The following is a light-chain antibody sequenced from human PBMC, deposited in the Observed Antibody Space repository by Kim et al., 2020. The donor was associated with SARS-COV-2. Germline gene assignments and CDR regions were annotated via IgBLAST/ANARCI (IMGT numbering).Light chain of an antibody. CDR3: PQYGSSPRT. CDR2: GAS. V-gene: IGKV3-20*01. Sequence: TPGERSTLTCRASQRVSSSYLAWYQQKPGQAPRLLIYGASSRATGIPDRFSGSGSGTDFTLTISRLEPEDCAVYYCPQYGSSPRTFGQGTKVDIK. CDR1: QRVSSSY. J-gene: IGKJ1*01.